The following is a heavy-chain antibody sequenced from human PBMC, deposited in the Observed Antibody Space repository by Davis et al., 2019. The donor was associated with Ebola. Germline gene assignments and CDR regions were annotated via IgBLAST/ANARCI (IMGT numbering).Heavy chain of an antibody. D-gene: IGHD3-10*01. Sequence: PGGSLRLSCAVYGGSFSGYYWSWIRQPPGKGLEWIGEINHSGSTNYNPSLKSRVTISVDTSKNQFSLKLSSVTAADTAVYYCARGYGSGDYYYYYGMDVWGQGTTVTVSS. V-gene: IGHV4-34*01. CDR1: GGSFSGYY. J-gene: IGHJ6*02. CDR3: ARGYGSGDYYYYYGMDV. CDR2: INHSGST.